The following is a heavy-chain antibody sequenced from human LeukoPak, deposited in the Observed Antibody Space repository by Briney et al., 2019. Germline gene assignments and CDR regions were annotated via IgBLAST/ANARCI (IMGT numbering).Heavy chain of an antibody. V-gene: IGHV4-34*01. CDR3: ARARFGELSARYYFDY. D-gene: IGHD3-10*01. J-gene: IGHJ4*02. Sequence: SETLSLTCAVYGGSFSGYYWSWIRQPPGKGLEWIGEINHSGSTNYNPSLKSRVTISVDTSKNQFSLKLSSVTAADTAVYYCARARFGELSARYYFDYWGQGTLVTVSS. CDR1: GGSFSGYY. CDR2: INHSGST.